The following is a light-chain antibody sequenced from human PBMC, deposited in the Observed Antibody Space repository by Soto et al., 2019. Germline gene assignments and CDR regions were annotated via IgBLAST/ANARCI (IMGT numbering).Light chain of an antibody. CDR2: LNSDGSH. J-gene: IGLJ3*02. CDR3: QTWGTGLLV. CDR1: SGHSSYA. V-gene: IGLV4-69*01. Sequence: QPVLTQSPSASASLGASVKLTCTLSSGHSSYAIAWHQQQPEKGPRYLMKLNSDGSHSKGDGIPDRFSGSSSGAEPYLTISSLQSEDEADYYCQTWGTGLLVFGGGTKLTVL.